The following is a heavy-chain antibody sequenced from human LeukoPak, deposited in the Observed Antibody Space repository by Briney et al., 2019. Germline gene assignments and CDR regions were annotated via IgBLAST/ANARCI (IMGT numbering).Heavy chain of an antibody. CDR3: ASADYDSSGYYYFDY. D-gene: IGHD3-22*01. J-gene: IGHJ4*02. Sequence: GESLKISYKGSGYSFTSYWISWVRQMPGKGLEWMGRIDPSDSYTNYSPSFQGHVTISADKSISTAYLQWSSLKASDTAMYYCASADYDSSGYYYFDYWGQGTLVTVSS. V-gene: IGHV5-10-1*01. CDR2: IDPSDSYT. CDR1: GYSFTSYW.